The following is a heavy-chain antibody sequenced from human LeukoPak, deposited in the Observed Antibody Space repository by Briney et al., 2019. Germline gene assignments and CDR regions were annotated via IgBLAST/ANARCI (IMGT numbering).Heavy chain of an antibody. CDR2: INGYGSST. V-gene: IGHV3-74*01. D-gene: IGHD5-18*01. CDR3: ARDAPGNTALDY. J-gene: IGHJ4*02. CDR1: GFTFVSYW. Sequence: GGSLRLSCAASGFTFVSYWMHWVRQAPGKGLVWVSRINGYGSSTDFADSVKGRFTISRDNAKNTLYLQMNSLRAEDTAVYYCARDAPGNTALDYWGQGALVTVSS.